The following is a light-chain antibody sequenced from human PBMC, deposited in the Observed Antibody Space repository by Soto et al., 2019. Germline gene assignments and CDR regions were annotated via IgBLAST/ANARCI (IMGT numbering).Light chain of an antibody. J-gene: IGKJ5*01. V-gene: IGKV1-5*03. CDR1: QRIDTW. Sequence: DIQMTQSPSILSASVGDRVTITCRASQRIDTWLAWYQQKPGTAPKLLIYKATILQSGVPSRFSGSGSGTDFTLTITSLQPEDFATYYCQQSYNSPPITFGQGTRLEIK. CDR2: KAT. CDR3: QQSYNSPPIT.